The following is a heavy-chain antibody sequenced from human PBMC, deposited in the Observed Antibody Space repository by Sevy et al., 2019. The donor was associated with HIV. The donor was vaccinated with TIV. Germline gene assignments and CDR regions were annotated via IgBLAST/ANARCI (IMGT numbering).Heavy chain of an antibody. J-gene: IGHJ4*02. D-gene: IGHD1-26*01. Sequence: SETLSLTCAVSGYSISSGYYWGWIRQPPGKGLEWIGSIYHSGSTYYNPSLKGRATISVATSKNQFSLKLSSVTAADTAVYYCARRSVDGSRYYWGQGTLVTVSS. V-gene: IGHV4-38-2*01. CDR3: ARRSVDGSRYY. CDR2: IYHSGST. CDR1: GYSISSGYY.